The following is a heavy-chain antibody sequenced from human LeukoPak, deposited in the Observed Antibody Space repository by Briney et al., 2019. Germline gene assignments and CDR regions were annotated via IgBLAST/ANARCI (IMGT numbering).Heavy chain of an antibody. Sequence: TLSLTCTVSGGSISSGGYYWSWIRQHPGKCLEWIGYIYYSGSTSYNPSLKSRVTISVDTSKNQFSLKLSSVTASHTAACYCARVEYSSSLYYYYYYGMDVWGQGTTVTVSS. V-gene: IGHV4-31*03. D-gene: IGHD6-6*01. J-gene: IGHJ6*02. CDR1: GGSISSGGYY. CDR3: ARVEYSSSLYYYYYYGMDV. CDR2: IYYSGST.